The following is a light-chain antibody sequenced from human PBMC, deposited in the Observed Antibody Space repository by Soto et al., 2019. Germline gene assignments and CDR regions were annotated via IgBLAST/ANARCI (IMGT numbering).Light chain of an antibody. CDR1: SSDIGRYEY. V-gene: IGLV2-14*01. CDR3: SSFTNTNTPVV. Sequence: QSALTQPASVSGSPGQSITISCTGTSSDIGRYEYISWYQQHPGKAPKLMIYDVSNRPSGIANRFSGSKSGNTASLTISGLQAEDEADYYCSSFTNTNTPVVFGGGTKLTVL. J-gene: IGLJ2*01. CDR2: DVS.